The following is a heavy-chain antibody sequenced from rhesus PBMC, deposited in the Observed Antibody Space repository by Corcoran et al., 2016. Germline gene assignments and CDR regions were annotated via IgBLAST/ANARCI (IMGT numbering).Heavy chain of an antibody. Sequence: QVQLQESGPGLVKPLETLSLTCAVAGGSISSNYWRWNRQPPGKGLEWIGHIYCSGSSTNYNPVLKSRVTLSVDTSKNQFSLKLSSVTAADTAVYYCARGSRGGWYFDLWGPGTPITISS. CDR2: IYCSGSST. J-gene: IGHJ2*01. CDR3: ARGSRGGWYFDL. D-gene: IGHD5-42*01. CDR1: GGSISSNY. V-gene: IGHV4S11*01.